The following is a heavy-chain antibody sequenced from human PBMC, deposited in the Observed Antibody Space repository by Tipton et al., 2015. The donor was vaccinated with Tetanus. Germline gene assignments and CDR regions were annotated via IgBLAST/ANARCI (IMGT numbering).Heavy chain of an antibody. CDR2: LSGSGDST. CDR3: ARRQVEGGAHFDH. V-gene: IGHV3-23*01. CDR1: GFTFSSYA. D-gene: IGHD3-16*01. J-gene: IGHJ4*02. Sequence: SLRLSCAASGFTFSSYAVSWVRQDPGKGLEWVSSLSGSGDSTYYVDSVRGRFTISRDNSKNTLYLQMNSLRAEDSAVYYCARRQVEGGAHFDHWGQGTLVTVSS.